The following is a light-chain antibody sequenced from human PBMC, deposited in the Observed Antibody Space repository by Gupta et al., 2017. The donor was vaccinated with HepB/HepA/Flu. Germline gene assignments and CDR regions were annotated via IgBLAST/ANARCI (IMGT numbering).Light chain of an antibody. CDR3: QQYNSYPIT. Sequence: DIQMTQSPSSLSASVGARVTITCRASQGISNSLAWFQRKPGLAPKSLISTASSLHTGVPSKFSGSGSGTEFTLTISSLQPEDSATYYCQQYNSYPITFGQGTRLEIK. CDR2: TAS. J-gene: IGKJ5*01. CDR1: QGISNS. V-gene: IGKV1-16*02.